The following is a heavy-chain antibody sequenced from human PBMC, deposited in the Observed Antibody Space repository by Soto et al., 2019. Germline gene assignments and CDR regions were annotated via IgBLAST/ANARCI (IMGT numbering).Heavy chain of an antibody. J-gene: IGHJ6*02. CDR2: ISFDGSIK. D-gene: IGHD2-8*01. V-gene: IGHV3-30-3*01. CDR1: GFTFSDYA. CDR3: ARAPRRYCTSLSCLGLYGLDV. Sequence: QVQLVESGGGVVQPGRSLRLSCAASGFTFSDYAMHWVRHVPGQGLEWVAVISFDGSIKYDADSVKGRFTISRDNSKNTLFLQMDSLKGEDTAVYSCARAPRRYCTSLSCLGLYGLDVWGQGTAVTVSS.